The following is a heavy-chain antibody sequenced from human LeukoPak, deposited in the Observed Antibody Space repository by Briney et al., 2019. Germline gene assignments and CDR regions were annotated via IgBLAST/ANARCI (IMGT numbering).Heavy chain of an antibody. CDR1: GGSISSSGYY. V-gene: IGHV4-39*01. CDR3: ASNPQ. CDR2: IYYSGST. Sequence: SETLSLTCTVSGGSISSSGYYWGWIRQPPGKGLEWIGSIYYSGSTYYNPSLKSRVTISVDTSKNQFSLKLSSVTAADMAVYYCASNPQWGQGTLVTVSS. J-gene: IGHJ4*02.